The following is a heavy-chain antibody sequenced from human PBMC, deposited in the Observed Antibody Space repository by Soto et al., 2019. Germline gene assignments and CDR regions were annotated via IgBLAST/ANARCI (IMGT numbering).Heavy chain of an antibody. J-gene: IGHJ6*02. V-gene: IGHV4-34*01. Sequence: SETLSLTCAVYGGSFSGYYWSWIRQPPGKGLEWIGEINHSGSTNYNPSLKSRVTISVDTSKNQFSLKLSSVTAADTAVYYCARAYYYGAGSYGVEYYYGMDVWGQGTTVTVSS. CDR3: ARAYYYGAGSYGVEYYYGMDV. D-gene: IGHD3-10*01. CDR2: INHSGST. CDR1: GGSFSGYY.